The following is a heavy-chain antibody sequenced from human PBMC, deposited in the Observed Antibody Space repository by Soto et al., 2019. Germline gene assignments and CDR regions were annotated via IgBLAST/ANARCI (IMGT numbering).Heavy chain of an antibody. J-gene: IGHJ4*02. CDR3: ARSGYSYGPNFD. Sequence: QAQLVQSGAEVKKPGSSVKVSCKASRDTFSTSAFSWVRQAPGQGLEWMGGIIPIFGTANYAQNFQGRVTMTADESTGTVYMELSSLRSEDTAVYYRARSGYSYGPNFDWGQGTLVTVSS. D-gene: IGHD5-18*01. CDR2: IIPIFGTA. CDR1: RDTFSTSA. V-gene: IGHV1-69*01.